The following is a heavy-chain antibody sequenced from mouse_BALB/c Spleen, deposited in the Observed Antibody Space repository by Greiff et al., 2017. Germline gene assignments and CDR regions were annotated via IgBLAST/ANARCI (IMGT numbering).Heavy chain of an antibody. Sequence: EVQLEESGAELVKPGASVKMSCTASGYTFTGNYMHWVKQRPGQGLEWIGKIDPANGNTNYNPKFKGKATMTADTSSSTAYMQLSSLTSEDTAVYYCARYGYDTMDYWGQGTSVTVSS. CDR1: GYTFTGNY. CDR3: ARYGYDTMDY. J-gene: IGHJ4*01. CDR2: IDPANGNT. V-gene: IGHV14-3*02. D-gene: IGHD2-2*01.